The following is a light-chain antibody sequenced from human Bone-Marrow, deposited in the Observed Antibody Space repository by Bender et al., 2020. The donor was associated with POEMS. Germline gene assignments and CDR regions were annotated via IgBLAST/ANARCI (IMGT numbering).Light chain of an antibody. CDR3: SSYTTSETLL. CDR2: DVV. J-gene: IGLJ2*01. V-gene: IGLV2-14*03. Sequence: QSALTQPASVSGSPGQSITISCTGTSSDVGGYNYVSWYQQHPGKAPKLMIYDVVNRPSGVSNRFSGSKSGNTASLNISGLQTEDEADYYCSSYTTSETLLFGGGTKLSVL. CDR1: SSDVGGYNY.